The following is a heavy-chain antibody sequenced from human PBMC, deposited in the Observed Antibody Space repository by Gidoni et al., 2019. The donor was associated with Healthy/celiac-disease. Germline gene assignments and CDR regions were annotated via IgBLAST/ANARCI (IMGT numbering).Heavy chain of an antibody. CDR3: ARDLRKDTAMVKGY. D-gene: IGHD5-18*01. CDR2: ISSSSSYI. CDR1: GFTFSSYS. J-gene: IGHJ4*02. V-gene: IGHV3-21*01. Sequence: EVQLVESGGGLVKPGGSLRLSCAASGFTFSSYSMNWVRQAPGKGLEWVSSISSSSSYIYYADSVKGRFTISRDNAKNSLYLQMNSLRAEDTAVYYCARDLRKDTAMVKGYWGQGTLVTVSS.